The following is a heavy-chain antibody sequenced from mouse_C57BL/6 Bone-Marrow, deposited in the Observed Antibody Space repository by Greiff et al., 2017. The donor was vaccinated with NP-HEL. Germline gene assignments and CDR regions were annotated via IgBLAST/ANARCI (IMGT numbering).Heavy chain of an antibody. D-gene: IGHD1-1*01. CDR1: GFSLTSYG. Sequence: VQRVESGPGLVQPSQSLSITCTVSGFSLTSYGVHWVRQSPGKGLEWLGVIWSGGSTDYNAAFISRLSISKDNSKSQVFFKMNSLQADDTAIYYCARKDYYGSSHWYFDVWGTGTTVTVSS. V-gene: IGHV2-2*01. J-gene: IGHJ1*03. CDR2: IWSGGST. CDR3: ARKDYYGSSHWYFDV.